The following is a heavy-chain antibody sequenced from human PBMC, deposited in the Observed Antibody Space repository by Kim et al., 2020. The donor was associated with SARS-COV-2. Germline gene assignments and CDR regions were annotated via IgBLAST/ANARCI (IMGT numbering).Heavy chain of an antibody. Sequence: SETLSLTCAVYGGSFSGYYWSWIRQPPGKGLEWIGEINHSGSTNYNPSLKSRVTISVDTSKNQFSLKLSSVTAADTAVYYCAMDRGSGVARSWFDPWGQGTLVTVSS. CDR3: AMDRGSGVARSWFDP. CDR1: GGSFSGYY. D-gene: IGHD3-10*01. CDR2: INHSGST. V-gene: IGHV4-34*01. J-gene: IGHJ5*02.